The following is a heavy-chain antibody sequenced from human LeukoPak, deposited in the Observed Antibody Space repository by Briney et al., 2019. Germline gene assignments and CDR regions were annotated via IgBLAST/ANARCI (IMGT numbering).Heavy chain of an antibody. CDR2: INHSGST. D-gene: IGHD4-17*01. Sequence: SETLSLTCAVYGGSFSGYYGSWIRQPPGKGLEWIGEINHSGSTNYNPSLKSRVTISVDTSRNQFSLKPSSVTAADTAVYYCARGIYGDYYFDYWGQGTLVTVSS. CDR3: ARGIYGDYYFDY. CDR1: GGSFSGYY. V-gene: IGHV4-34*01. J-gene: IGHJ4*02.